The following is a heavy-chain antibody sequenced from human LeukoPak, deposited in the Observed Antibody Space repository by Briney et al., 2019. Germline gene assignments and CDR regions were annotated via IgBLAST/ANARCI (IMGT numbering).Heavy chain of an antibody. CDR1: GYTFATYW. V-gene: IGHV5-51*01. D-gene: IGHD2-2*01. J-gene: IGHJ4*02. CDR2: FYPGDSRT. CDR3: VRHLSDITSCPNY. Sequence: GESLKISCKGSGYTFATYWIGWVRQMPARGLEWMGIFYPGDSRTTYSPSFQGQVTISADKSIRTAYLQWNSLKASDTAIYYCVRHLSDITSCPNYWGQGTLVTVSS.